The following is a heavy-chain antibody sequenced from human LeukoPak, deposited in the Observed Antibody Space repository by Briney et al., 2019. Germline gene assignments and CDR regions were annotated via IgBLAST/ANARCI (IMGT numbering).Heavy chain of an antibody. J-gene: IGHJ6*02. CDR1: GFTFNTYG. D-gene: IGHD6-13*01. CDR2: IWYDGSNK. Sequence: GGSLRLSCAASGFTFNTYGMHWVRQAPGKGLEWVAVIWYDGSNKYYADSVKGRFTISRDNSKNTLYLQMNSLRAEDTAVYYCARDWHSSSWCYGMDVWGQGTTVTVSS. V-gene: IGHV3-33*01. CDR3: ARDWHSSSWCYGMDV.